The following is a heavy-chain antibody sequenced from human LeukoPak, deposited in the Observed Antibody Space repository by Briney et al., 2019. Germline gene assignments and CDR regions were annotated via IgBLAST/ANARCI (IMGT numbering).Heavy chain of an antibody. CDR1: GFTFSSYA. Sequence: GGSLRLSCAASGFTFSSYAMHWVRQAPGKGLEWVAVISYDGSNKYYADSVKGRFTISRDNSKNTLYLQMNSLRAEDTAVYYCARGGEAYGMDVWGQGTTVTVSS. V-gene: IGHV3-30-3*01. CDR2: ISYDGSNK. J-gene: IGHJ6*02. CDR3: ARGGEAYGMDV. D-gene: IGHD3-10*01.